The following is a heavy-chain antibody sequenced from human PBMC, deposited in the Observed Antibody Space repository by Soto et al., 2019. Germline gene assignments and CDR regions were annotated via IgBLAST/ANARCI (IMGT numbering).Heavy chain of an antibody. Sequence: QVQLQESGPGLVKPSGTLSLTCAVSGVSIGSHDWWTWVRQPPGKGLEWIGESHQSGNTNYNSSLESRVTISLDKSQNHFSLQLSSVTVADTAVYYCATRDTGRVYWGQGTLVTVSS. CDR3: ATRDTGRVY. CDR1: GVSIGSHDW. D-gene: IGHD5-18*01. CDR2: SHQSGNT. J-gene: IGHJ4*02. V-gene: IGHV4-4*02.